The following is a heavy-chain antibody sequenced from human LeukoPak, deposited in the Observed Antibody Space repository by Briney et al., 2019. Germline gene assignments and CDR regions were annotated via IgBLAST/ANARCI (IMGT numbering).Heavy chain of an antibody. CDR3: ARGSGWFDP. CDR1: GYGFTSHW. V-gene: IGHV5-10-1*01. Sequence: GESLQISCQGSGYGFTSHWISWVRPMPGKGLEWMGKIDPNDSYRNYSPSFQGHVTISVDKSINTAYLQWSSLKASDTAMYYCARGSGWFDPWGQGTLVTVSS. D-gene: IGHD3-3*01. CDR2: IDPNDSYR. J-gene: IGHJ5*02.